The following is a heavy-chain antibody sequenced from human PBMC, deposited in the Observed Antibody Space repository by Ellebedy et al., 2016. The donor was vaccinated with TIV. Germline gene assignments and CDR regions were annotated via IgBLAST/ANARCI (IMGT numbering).Heavy chain of an antibody. J-gene: IGHJ5*02. CDR1: GFTFSDYY. Sequence: GESLKISCAASGFTFSDYYMSWIRQAPGKGLEWVSYISSSGSTIYYADSVKGRFTISRDNAKNSLYLQMNSLRAEDTAVYYCARRVYYDFWSGYPWGWFDPWGQGTLVTVSS. D-gene: IGHD3-3*01. CDR2: ISSSGSTI. CDR3: ARRVYYDFWSGYPWGWFDP. V-gene: IGHV3-11*01.